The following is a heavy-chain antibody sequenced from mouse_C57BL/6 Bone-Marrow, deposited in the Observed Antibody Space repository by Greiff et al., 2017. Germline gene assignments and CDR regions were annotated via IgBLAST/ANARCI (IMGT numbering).Heavy chain of an antibody. Sequence: QVQLQQSGAELVRPGASVKLSCKASGYTFTSYGISWVKQRTGQGLEWIGEIYPRSGNTYYNEKFKGKATLTADKSSSTAYMELSCLTSEDSAVYCCARTLYYDSSWFGCWGQGTLVTVSA. CDR1: GYTFTSYG. J-gene: IGHJ3*01. V-gene: IGHV1-81*01. CDR2: IYPRSGNT. CDR3: ARTLYYDSSWFGC. D-gene: IGHD1-1*01.